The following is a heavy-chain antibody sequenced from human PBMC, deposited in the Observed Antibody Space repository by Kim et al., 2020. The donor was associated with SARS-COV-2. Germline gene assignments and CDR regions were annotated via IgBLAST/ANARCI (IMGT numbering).Heavy chain of an antibody. D-gene: IGHD3-22*01. CDR2: ISSSGRNI. V-gene: IGHV3-11*01. CDR1: GFNFRDYY. CDR3: ARDPPYESSDYYIEY. J-gene: IGHJ4*02. Sequence: GGSLRLSCAASGFNFRDYYMTWIRQAPGRGLEWIAYISSSGRNIYYADSVKGRFTISRDNAENSLYLQMNSLRAEDTAVYYCARDPPYESSDYYIEYWGQGTLVTVSS.